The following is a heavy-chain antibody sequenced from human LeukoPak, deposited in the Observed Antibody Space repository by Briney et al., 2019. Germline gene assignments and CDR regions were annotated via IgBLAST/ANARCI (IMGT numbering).Heavy chain of an antibody. CDR3: ARSSRSWSTFDN. Sequence: SETLSLTCTVSGGSISSSSYYWGWIRQPPGKGLEWIGSIYYSGSTYYNPSLKSRVTISVDTSKNQFSLRLSSVTAADTAVYYCARSSRSWSTFDNWGQGTLVTVSS. CDR2: IYYSGST. V-gene: IGHV4-39*01. CDR1: GGSISSSSYY. J-gene: IGHJ4*02. D-gene: IGHD2-2*01.